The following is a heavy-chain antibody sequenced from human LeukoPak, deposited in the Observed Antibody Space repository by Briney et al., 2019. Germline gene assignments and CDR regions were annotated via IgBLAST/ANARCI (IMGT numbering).Heavy chain of an antibody. J-gene: IGHJ6*02. V-gene: IGHV3-74*01. CDR1: GFTFSSNW. D-gene: IGHD3-22*01. CDR2: INGDGSST. Sequence: GGSLRLSCAASGFTFSSNWMHWVRQAPGKGLVWVSRINGDGSSTTYADSVKGRFTISRDNAKNSLYLQMNSLRAEDTAVYFCVREWFYGLGVWGQGTTVTVSS. CDR3: VREWFYGLGV.